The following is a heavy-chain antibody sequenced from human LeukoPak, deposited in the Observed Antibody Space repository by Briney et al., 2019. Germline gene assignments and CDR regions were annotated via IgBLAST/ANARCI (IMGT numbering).Heavy chain of an antibody. V-gene: IGHV4-59*02. D-gene: IGHD2-8*01. CDR1: GGSVSSYY. J-gene: IGHJ4*02. Sequence: SPTLSLTCTVSGGSVSSYYWSSVRQPPGKGLEWIRYTHYGGHTNYNPSIESRVTISVDTAKNQFSLKLSSVTAADTVVYYCPRELNLDHGGQGTLDSVPS. CDR3: PRELNLDH. CDR2: THYGGHT.